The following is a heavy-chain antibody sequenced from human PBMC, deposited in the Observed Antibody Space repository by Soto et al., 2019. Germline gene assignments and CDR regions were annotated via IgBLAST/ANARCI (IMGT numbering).Heavy chain of an antibody. Sequence: ASVKVSCKASGYTFTSYGISWVRQAPGQGLEWMGWISAYNGNTNYAQKLQGRVTMTTDTSTSTAYMELRSLRSDDTAVYYCARAPPVYNNSPNHRDPHHSFDYWGQGTLVTVSS. V-gene: IGHV1-18*01. J-gene: IGHJ4*02. CDR2: ISAYNGNT. CDR1: GYTFTSYG. CDR3: ARAPPVYNNSPNHRDPHHSFDY. D-gene: IGHD3-10*01.